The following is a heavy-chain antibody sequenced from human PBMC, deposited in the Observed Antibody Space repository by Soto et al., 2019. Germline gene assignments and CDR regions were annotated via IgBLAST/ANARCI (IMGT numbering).Heavy chain of an antibody. Sequence: TLSLTCAVSGGSISSCAYSWGWIRHPPGKGLEWIGYIYHSGSTYYNPSLKSRVTVSIDRSKNQFSLKLSSVTAADTAVFYCARGPYDSSGFYSAFDIWGQGTMVTVSS. J-gene: IGHJ3*02. CDR3: ARGPYDSSGFYSAFDI. D-gene: IGHD3-22*01. CDR1: GGSISSCAYS. CDR2: IYHSGST. V-gene: IGHV4-30-2*01.